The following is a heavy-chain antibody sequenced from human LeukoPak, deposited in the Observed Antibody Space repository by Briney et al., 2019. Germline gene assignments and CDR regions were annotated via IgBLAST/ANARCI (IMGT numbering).Heavy chain of an antibody. CDR2: IWFDGTNE. J-gene: IGHJ6*02. D-gene: IGHD3-3*01. CDR3: ARERFWSGSYSYYSAMDV. V-gene: IGHV3-33*01. Sequence: GGSLRLSCVASGFSFSNYGMHWVRQAPGKGLEWVAVIWFDGTNEFYADSVKGRFTVSRDNSKNTLYLQMTSLRAEDTAVYFCARERFWSGSYSYYSAMDVWGRGTTVTVSS. CDR1: GFSFSNYG.